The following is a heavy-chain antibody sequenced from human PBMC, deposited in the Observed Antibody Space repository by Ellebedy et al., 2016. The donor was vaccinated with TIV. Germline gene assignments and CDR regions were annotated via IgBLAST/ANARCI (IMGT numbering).Heavy chain of an antibody. D-gene: IGHD6-19*01. CDR1: GGTFSSYA. Sequence: ASVKVSCKASGGTFSSYAISWVRQAPGQGLEWMGGIIPIFGTANYAQKFQGRVTITADESTSTAYMELSSLRSEDTAVYYCASSPRPGGVGSGWYVDWFDPWGQGTLVTVSS. J-gene: IGHJ5*02. V-gene: IGHV1-69*13. CDR2: IIPIFGTA. CDR3: ASSPRPGGVGSGWYVDWFDP.